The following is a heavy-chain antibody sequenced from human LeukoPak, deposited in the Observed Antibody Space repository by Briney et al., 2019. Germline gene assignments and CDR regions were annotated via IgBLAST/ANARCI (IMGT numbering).Heavy chain of an antibody. Sequence: SDTLSLTCAVSGVSISTYYGSWIRQPPGKGLEWIGYIHYTGNTNYNPSLKSRVTILLDTSKNQFSLKLSSVTAADTAVYYCAREGTGASRWFDPWGQGTLVTVSS. CDR1: GVSISTYY. CDR3: AREGTGASRWFDP. J-gene: IGHJ5*02. D-gene: IGHD1-26*01. V-gene: IGHV4-59*01. CDR2: IHYTGNT.